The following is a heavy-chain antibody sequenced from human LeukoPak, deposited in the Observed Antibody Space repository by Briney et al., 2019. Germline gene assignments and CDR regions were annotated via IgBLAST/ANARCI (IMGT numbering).Heavy chain of an antibody. CDR2: IFSSSTYI. V-gene: IGHV3-21*01. Sequence: GGSLRLSCAASGFIFGTYSMNWVRQAPGKGLEWVSSIFSSSTYIFYADSVKGRFTISRDNAKSSLFLQMNSLRAEDTAVYYRARGFADSSSWYDFDYWGQGTLVTVSS. D-gene: IGHD6-13*01. CDR1: GFIFGTYS. J-gene: IGHJ4*02. CDR3: ARGFADSSSWYDFDY.